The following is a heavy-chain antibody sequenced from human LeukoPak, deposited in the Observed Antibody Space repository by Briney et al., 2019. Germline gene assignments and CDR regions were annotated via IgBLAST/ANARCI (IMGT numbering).Heavy chain of an antibody. CDR1: GFTFSSYE. CDR3: ARDSGYSGYSDY. V-gene: IGHV3-48*03. Sequence: GGSLRLSCATSGFTFSSYEMNWVRQAPGKGLEWVSYISSSGGTIYYADSVKGRFTISRDNTENSLYLQMNSLRAEDTAVYYCARDSGYSGYSDYWGQGTLVTVSS. D-gene: IGHD5-12*01. J-gene: IGHJ4*02. CDR2: ISSSGGTI.